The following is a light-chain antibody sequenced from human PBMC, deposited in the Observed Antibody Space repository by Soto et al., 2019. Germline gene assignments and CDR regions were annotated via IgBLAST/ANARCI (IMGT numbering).Light chain of an antibody. CDR2: AAS. Sequence: DIQMTQSPSSLSASVGDRVTITCRASQGINHYLAWFQQKPGKVPKVLIYAASTLQSGVPSRFSGSGSGTDFTLTISSLQPEDVATYYCQKYNSAPPWTFGQGTKVDIK. V-gene: IGKV1-27*01. CDR1: QGINHY. CDR3: QKYNSAPPWT. J-gene: IGKJ1*01.